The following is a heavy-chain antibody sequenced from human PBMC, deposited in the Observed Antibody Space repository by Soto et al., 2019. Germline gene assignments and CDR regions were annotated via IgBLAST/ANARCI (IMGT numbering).Heavy chain of an antibody. J-gene: IGHJ4*02. D-gene: IGHD6-19*01. CDR1: GYTLTELS. CDR3: ATDRTAVAGTPRLDY. CDR2: FDPEDGET. V-gene: IGHV1-24*01. Sequence: ASVKVSCKVSGYTLTELSMHWVRQAPGKGLEWMGGFDPEDGETIYAQKFQGRVTMTEDTSTDTAYMELSSLRSEDTAVYYCATDRTAVAGTPRLDYWGQGTLVTVSS.